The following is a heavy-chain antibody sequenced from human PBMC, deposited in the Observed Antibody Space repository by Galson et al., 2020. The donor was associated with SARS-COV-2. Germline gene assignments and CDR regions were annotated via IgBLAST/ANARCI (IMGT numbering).Heavy chain of an antibody. D-gene: IGHD2-15*01. Sequence: SETLSLTCTVSGASISNDFWSWFRQPPGKQLEYIGYIFYTGSTAYNSSLETRLSMSIDTSKNQFSLQLSSVTAADTAGYYCARGSLGCNGATCWSVYESWGQGALVTVSS. CDR1: GASISNDF. CDR3: ARGSLGCNGATCWSVYES. V-gene: IGHV4-59*01. J-gene: IGHJ5*02. CDR2: IFYTGST.